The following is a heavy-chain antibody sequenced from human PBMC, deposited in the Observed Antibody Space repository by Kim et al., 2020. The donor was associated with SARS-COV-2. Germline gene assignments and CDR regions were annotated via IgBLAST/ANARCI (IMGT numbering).Heavy chain of an antibody. V-gene: IGHV3-66*01. D-gene: IGHD3-16*01. J-gene: IGHJ4*02. CDR3: ARDRVLMGKYYFDS. Sequence: YADSVKGRFSISRDNSKNTLFLHMNSLRAEDTAIYYCARDRVLMGKYYFDSWGQGTLVTVSS.